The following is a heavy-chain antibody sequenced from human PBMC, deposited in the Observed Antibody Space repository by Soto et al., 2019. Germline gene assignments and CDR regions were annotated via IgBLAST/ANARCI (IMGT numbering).Heavy chain of an antibody. CDR3: ARDNWNSY. Sequence: EVQLVESGGGLVQPGGSVRLSCAASGFTFSSYWMHWVRHAPGRGLMWVSGINNDGSTTRYADPVKRRFTISSNNAKNTLYLQRSSWRVEDTAVYYCARDNWNSYWGQGTLVTVSS. J-gene: IGHJ4*01. V-gene: IGHV3-74*01. D-gene: IGHD1-7*01. CDR2: INNDGSTT. CDR1: GFTFSSYW.